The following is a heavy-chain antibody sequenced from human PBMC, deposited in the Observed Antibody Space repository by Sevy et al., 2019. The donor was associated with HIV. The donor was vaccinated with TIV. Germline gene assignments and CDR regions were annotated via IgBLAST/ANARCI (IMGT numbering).Heavy chain of an antibody. CDR2: IYYSGST. V-gene: IGHV4-59*01. CDR1: GGSMRSYY. CDR3: AREGGYGSLFDY. J-gene: IGHJ4*02. Sequence: SETLSLTCNVSGGSMRSYYWIWIRQPPGKGLEWIGYIYYSGSTSYNPSLKSRVTTSLDMSKNQFSLKLRSVTAADTAVYYCAREGGYGSLFDYWGQGKLVTVSS. D-gene: IGHD5-18*01.